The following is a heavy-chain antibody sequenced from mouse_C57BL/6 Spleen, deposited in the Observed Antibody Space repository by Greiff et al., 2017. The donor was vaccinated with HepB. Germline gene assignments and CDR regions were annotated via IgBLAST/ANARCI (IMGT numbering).Heavy chain of an antibody. Sequence: EVQLVESGGGLVQPKGSLKLSCAASGFTFNTYAMHWVRQAPGKGLEWVARIRSKSSYYATYYADSVKDRFTISRDDSQSMLYLQMNNLKTEDTAMYYCVRGVVATDWYFDVWGTGTTVTVSS. CDR3: VRGVVATDWYFDV. D-gene: IGHD1-1*01. CDR2: IRSKSSYYAT. V-gene: IGHV10-3*01. CDR1: GFTFNTYA. J-gene: IGHJ1*03.